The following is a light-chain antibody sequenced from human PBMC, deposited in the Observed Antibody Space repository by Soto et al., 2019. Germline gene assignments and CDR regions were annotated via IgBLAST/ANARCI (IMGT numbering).Light chain of an antibody. Sequence: QMTQSPSSLSASVGDSFTLTFRASQSISSYLNWYQQKPGKAPKLLIYAASSLQSGVPSRFSGSGSGTDFTLTISSLQPEDFATYYCQQSYSTPLTFGGGTKV. CDR2: AAS. V-gene: IGKV1-39*01. J-gene: IGKJ4*01. CDR1: QSISSY. CDR3: QQSYSTPLT.